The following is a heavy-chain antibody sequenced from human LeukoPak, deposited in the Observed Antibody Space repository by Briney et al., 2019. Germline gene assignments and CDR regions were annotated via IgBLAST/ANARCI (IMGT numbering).Heavy chain of an antibody. V-gene: IGHV4-61*09. D-gene: IGHD3-3*01. CDR3: ARAPRKEPRFLEWLPRYYYYMDV. Sequence: PSQTLSLTCTVSGGSISDGTYYWSWIRQPAGKGLEWIGHIYTGGSTNYNPSLKSRVTISVDTSKNQFSLRLSSVTAADTAVYYWARAPRKEPRFLEWLPRYYYYMDVWGKGTTVTVSS. CDR2: IYTGGST. J-gene: IGHJ6*03. CDR1: GGSISDGTYY.